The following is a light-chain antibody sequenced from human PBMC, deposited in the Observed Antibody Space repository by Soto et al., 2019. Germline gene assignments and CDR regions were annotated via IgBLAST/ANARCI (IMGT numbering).Light chain of an antibody. J-gene: IGLJ2*01. Sequence: SYELTQPPSVSVSPGQTASITCSGDKLGDQYASWYQLKPGQSPVLVIYQDSKRPSGIPERFSGSNSGNTATLTIRGTQAMDEADYYCQAWDSSTVLFGGGTKLTVL. CDR2: QDS. CDR3: QAWDSSTVL. V-gene: IGLV3-1*01. CDR1: KLGDQY.